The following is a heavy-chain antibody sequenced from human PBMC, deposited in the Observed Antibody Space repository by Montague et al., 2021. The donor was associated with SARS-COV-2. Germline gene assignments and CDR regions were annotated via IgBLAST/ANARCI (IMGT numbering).Heavy chain of an antibody. V-gene: IGHV3-9*01. D-gene: IGHD6-13*01. CDR3: ARGETGYRTSWPDY. CDR2: ISWNSDSI. J-gene: IGHJ4*02. CDR1: GFTFDDYA. Sequence: SLRLSCAASGFTFDDYAMHWVRQAPGKGLEWVSGISWNSDSIDCADSVKGRFTISRDNAKNSLYLQMNSLRAEDTAFYYCARGETGYRTSWPDYWGQGTLVTVSS.